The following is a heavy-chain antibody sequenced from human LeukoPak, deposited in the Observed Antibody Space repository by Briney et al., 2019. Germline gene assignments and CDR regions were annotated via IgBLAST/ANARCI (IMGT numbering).Heavy chain of an antibody. CDR1: GYTFTSYY. J-gene: IGHJ3*02. CDR2: INPAGGST. CDR3: ARYCCCGSCYSPDAFDI. V-gene: IGHV1-46*01. D-gene: IGHD2-15*01. Sequence: ASVKVSCKASGYTFTSYYIHWVRQAPGQGLEWMGIINPAGGSTTYAQKFQGSRLTLTRDTSTSTVYMELSSLRSEDTAVYYCARYCCCGSCYSPDAFDIWGQGTMVTVSS.